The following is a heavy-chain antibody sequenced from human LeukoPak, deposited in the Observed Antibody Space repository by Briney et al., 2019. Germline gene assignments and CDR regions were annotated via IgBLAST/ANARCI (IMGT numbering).Heavy chain of an antibody. CDR2: IYHSGST. V-gene: IGHV4-38-2*01. J-gene: IGHJ4*02. CDR1: GYSISSGYY. CDR3: SYSSGWYEFDY. Sequence: PSETLSLTCAVSGYSISSGYYWGWIRQPPGKGLEWIGNIYHSGSTYYNPSLKSRVTISVDTSKNQFSLKLSSVTAADTAVYYCSYSSGWYEFDYWGQGTLVTVSS. D-gene: IGHD6-19*01.